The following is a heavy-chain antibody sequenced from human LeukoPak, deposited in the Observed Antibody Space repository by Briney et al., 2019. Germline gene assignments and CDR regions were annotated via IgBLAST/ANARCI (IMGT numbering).Heavy chain of an antibody. CDR2: IYYTGST. Sequence: SETLSLTCAVSGASISGSGYYLGWIRQPPGKGLEWIGNIYYTGSTYYNASLQSRVTISIDTSKNQFSLRLNSVTAADTAMYYCVKSGGYGLIDYWGREPWSPSP. D-gene: IGHD1-26*01. V-gene: IGHV4-39*01. CDR3: VKSGGYGLIDY. CDR1: GASISGSGYY. J-gene: IGHJ4*02.